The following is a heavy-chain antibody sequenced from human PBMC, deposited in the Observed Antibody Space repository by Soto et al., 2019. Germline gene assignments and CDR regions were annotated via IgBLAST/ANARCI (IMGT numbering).Heavy chain of an antibody. Sequence: GGSLRLSCAASGFTFSSYGMHWVRQAPSKGLEWVAVISYDGSNKYYADSVKGRFTISRDNSKNTLYLQMNSLRAEDTAVYYCAKDYGSPGYYYYGMDVWGQGTTVTVSS. V-gene: IGHV3-30*18. D-gene: IGHD2-15*01. CDR3: AKDYGSPGYYYYGMDV. CDR1: GFTFSSYG. J-gene: IGHJ6*02. CDR2: ISYDGSNK.